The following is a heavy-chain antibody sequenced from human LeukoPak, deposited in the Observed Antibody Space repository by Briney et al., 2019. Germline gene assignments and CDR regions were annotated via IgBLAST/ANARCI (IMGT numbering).Heavy chain of an antibody. CDR1: GGSISSSNW. V-gene: IGHV4-4*02. Sequence: SETLSLTCAVSGGSISSSNWWSWVRQPPGKGLEWIGEIYQSRNIDYNPSLKSRATISVDKSKNQLSLKLSSVTAADTAVYYCARHSRPDYWGQGTLVTVSS. J-gene: IGHJ4*02. CDR3: ARHSRPDY. CDR2: IYQSRNI.